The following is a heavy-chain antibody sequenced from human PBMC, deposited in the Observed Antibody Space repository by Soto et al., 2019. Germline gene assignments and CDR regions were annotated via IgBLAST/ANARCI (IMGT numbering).Heavy chain of an antibody. V-gene: IGHV3-7*01. Sequence: GGSLRLSCAASGFTFSTYWMDWVRQTPGKGLEWVANINQDGSEKNYVDSVKGRFTIYGDNAKNSLYLQMSSLTAEDSALYYCSRSINSWGQGALVTVSS. CDR2: INQDGSEK. J-gene: IGHJ4*02. D-gene: IGHD2-21*01. CDR1: GFTFSTYW. CDR3: SRSINS.